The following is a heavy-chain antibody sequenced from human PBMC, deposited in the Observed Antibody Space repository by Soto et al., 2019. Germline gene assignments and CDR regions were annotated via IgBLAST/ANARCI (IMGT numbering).Heavy chain of an antibody. J-gene: IGHJ3*02. CDR1: GGSISSGGYY. D-gene: IGHD2-21*02. CDR2: IYYSGST. V-gene: IGHV4-31*03. CDR3: ARDVSYAVTAIRVDAFDI. Sequence: QVQLQESGPGLVKPSQTLSLTCTVSGGSISSGGYYWSWIRQHPGKGLEWIGYIYYSGSTYYNPSLKSRVTISVDPSKNHFSLTLSSVTAADTAVYYCARDVSYAVTAIRVDAFDIWGQGTMVTVSS.